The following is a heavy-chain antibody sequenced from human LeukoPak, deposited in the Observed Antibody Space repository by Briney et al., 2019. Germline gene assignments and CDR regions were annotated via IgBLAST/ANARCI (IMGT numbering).Heavy chain of an antibody. Sequence: SETLSLTCTVSVGSMGTYYWNWIRQPQGGGLEWIGCFRYTGDTSYRPSLKSRVTISGDTSKNQFSLRLSSVTAADTAIYYCARGEWNGAFDFWGQGALVTVSA. V-gene: IGHV4-59*01. CDR1: VGSMGTYY. CDR2: FRYTGDT. D-gene: IGHD3-16*01. CDR3: ARGEWNGAFDF. J-gene: IGHJ4*02.